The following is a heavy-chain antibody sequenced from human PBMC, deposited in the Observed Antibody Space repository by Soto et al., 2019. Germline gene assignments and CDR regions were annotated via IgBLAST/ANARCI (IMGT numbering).Heavy chain of an antibody. CDR2: IYTSGST. D-gene: IGHD6-19*01. CDR3: ARVYSSGWPYYFDY. J-gene: IGHJ4*02. Sequence: SETLSLTCTVSGGSISSYYWSWIRQPAGKGLEWIGRIYTSGSTNYNPSLKSRVTMSVDTSKNQFSLKLSSVTAADTAVYYCARVYSSGWPYYFDYWGQGTLVTVSS. CDR1: GGSISSYY. V-gene: IGHV4-4*07.